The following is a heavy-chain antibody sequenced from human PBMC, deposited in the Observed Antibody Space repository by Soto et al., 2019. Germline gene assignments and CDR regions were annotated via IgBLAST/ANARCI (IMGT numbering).Heavy chain of an antibody. CDR2: IDPKSGGT. D-gene: IGHD5-12*01. CDR1: GPTFITYF. Sequence: QLVQSGPEVKKPGTSVKVSCRISGPTFITYFIHWVRQAPGQGLEWMGWIDPKSGGTTYEQKFRGRVTMTRDTSINTAYMDLNRLTSDDTAMYYCARVSVDVPEWGQGTLITVSS. CDR3: ARVSVDVPE. V-gene: IGHV1-2*02. J-gene: IGHJ4*02.